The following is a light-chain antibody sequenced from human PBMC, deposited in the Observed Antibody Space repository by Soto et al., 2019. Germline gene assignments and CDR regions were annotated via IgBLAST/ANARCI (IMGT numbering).Light chain of an antibody. CDR3: MQALQTLWT. CDR2: LGS. CDR1: QSLLHSNGYNY. V-gene: IGKV2-28*01. J-gene: IGKJ1*01. Sequence: DIEMTQSPLSLPVTPGEPASISCRSSQSLLHSNGYNYLDWYLQKPGQSPQLLIYLGSNRASGVPYRFSGSGSGTDFTLKISRVEAEDVGVYYCMQALQTLWTFGQGTKVEIK.